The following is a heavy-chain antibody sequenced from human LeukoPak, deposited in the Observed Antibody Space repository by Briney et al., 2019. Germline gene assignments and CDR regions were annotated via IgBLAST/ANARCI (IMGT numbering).Heavy chain of an antibody. J-gene: IGHJ6*02. CDR2: ISSSSSTI. Sequence: PGGSLRLSCAASGFTFSSYSMNWVRQAPGKGLEWVSYISSSSSTIYYADSVKGRFTISIDNAKNSLYLQMNSLRAEDTAVYYCARSPMGRFGMDVWGQGTTVTVSS. CDR3: ARSPMGRFGMDV. V-gene: IGHV3-48*04. D-gene: IGHD3-3*01. CDR1: GFTFSSYS.